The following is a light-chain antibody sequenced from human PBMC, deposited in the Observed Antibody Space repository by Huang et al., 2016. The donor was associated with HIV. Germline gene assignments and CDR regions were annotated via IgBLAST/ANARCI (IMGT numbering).Light chain of an antibody. CDR2: GAS. CDR1: QGVSSSS. CDR3: QQYDSSPWT. J-gene: IGKJ1*01. V-gene: IGKV3-20*01. Sequence: EIVLTQSPGTLSLSPGERATLSCRASQGVSSSSLAWYQQKPGQAPGLLLYGASSRASGIPDRFSGSGSGTDFTLTISRLEPGDFAVYYCQQYDSSPWTFGQGTKVEIK.